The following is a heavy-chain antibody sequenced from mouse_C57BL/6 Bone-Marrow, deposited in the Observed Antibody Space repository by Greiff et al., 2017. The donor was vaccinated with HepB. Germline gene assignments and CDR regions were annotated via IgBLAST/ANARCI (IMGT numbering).Heavy chain of an antibody. Sequence: VKLMESGAELARPGASVKLFCKASGYTFTSYGISWVKQRTGQGLEWIGEIYPRSGNTYYNEKFKGKATLTADKSSSTAYMELRSLTSEDSAVYFCARDDVYHWAWFAYWGQGTRVTVSA. CDR2: IYPRSGNT. J-gene: IGHJ3*01. CDR1: GYTFTSYG. V-gene: IGHV1-81*01. CDR3: ARDDVYHWAWFAY. D-gene: IGHD2-3*01.